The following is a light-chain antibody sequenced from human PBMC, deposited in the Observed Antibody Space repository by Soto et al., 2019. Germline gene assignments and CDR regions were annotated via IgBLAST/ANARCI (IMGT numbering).Light chain of an antibody. CDR3: QQRSNWTPAELT. J-gene: IGKJ4*01. V-gene: IGKV3-11*01. CDR1: QSVSSY. CDR2: DAS. Sequence: IVLTQSPATLSLSPRERATLSCRASQSVSSYLAWYKQKPGQAPRLLIYDASNRATDITARFSGSASGTDFRLTVSSLEPEDFAVYYCQQRSNWTPAELTVGGGNKVEIK.